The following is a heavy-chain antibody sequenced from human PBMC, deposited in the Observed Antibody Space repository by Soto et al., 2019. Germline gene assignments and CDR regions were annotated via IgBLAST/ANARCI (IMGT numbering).Heavy chain of an antibody. D-gene: IGHD6-19*01. CDR3: AKAIGEWLVRDWFDP. CDR1: GFTFSSYA. V-gene: IGHV3-23*01. J-gene: IGHJ5*02. CDR2: ISGSGGST. Sequence: LRLSFAASGFTFSSYAMSWVRQAPGKGLEWVSAISGSGGSTYYADSVKGRFTISRDNSKNTLYLQMNSLRAEDTAVYYCAKAIGEWLVRDWFDPWGQGTLVTVSS.